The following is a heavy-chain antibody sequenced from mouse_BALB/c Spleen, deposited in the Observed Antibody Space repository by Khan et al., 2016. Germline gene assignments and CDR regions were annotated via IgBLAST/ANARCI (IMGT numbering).Heavy chain of an antibody. Sequence: QIQLVQSGPELKKPGKTVKISCKASGYTFTNYGMNWVKQAPGKGLKWMGWINTYSGESTYADDFKGRFAFSLETSANTAYLQINNLKNEDTATYVFERYRYYNGSSRYFDDWGAGTTVTVSS. D-gene: IGHD1-1*01. V-gene: IGHV9-3-1*01. CDR3: ERYRYYNGSSRYFDD. J-gene: IGHJ1*01. CDR2: INTYSGES. CDR1: GYTFTNYG.